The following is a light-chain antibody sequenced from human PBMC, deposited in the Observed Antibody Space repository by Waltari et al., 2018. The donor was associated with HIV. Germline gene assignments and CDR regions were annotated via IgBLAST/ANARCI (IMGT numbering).Light chain of an antibody. V-gene: IGKV4-1*01. Sequence: DIVMTQSPDSLAVPLGERATITCNSSQTVLYSSNKKNFLSWYQQKPGQPPKLLISCATTRDSGVPDRFSGSGSGADFTLTVSSLQAEDVAFYYCQQYYSTPYTFGRGTKV. CDR2: CAT. J-gene: IGKJ2*01. CDR1: QTVLYSSNKKNF. CDR3: QQYYSTPYT.